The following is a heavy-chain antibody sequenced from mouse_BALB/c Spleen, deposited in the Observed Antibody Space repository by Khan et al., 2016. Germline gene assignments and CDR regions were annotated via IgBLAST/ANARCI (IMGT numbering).Heavy chain of an antibody. CDR3: TRVPYGNYQGWFAY. J-gene: IGHJ3*01. CDR1: GFTFSSYT. Sequence: EVALVESGGGLVKPGGSLKLSCAASGFTFSSYTMSWVRQTPEKRLEWVATISSGGSYTYYPDSVKGRFTISRDNAKNTLYLQMSSLKSEDTAMYYCTRVPYGNYQGWFAYWGQGTLVTVSA. V-gene: IGHV5-6-4*01. D-gene: IGHD2-1*01. CDR2: ISSGGSYT.